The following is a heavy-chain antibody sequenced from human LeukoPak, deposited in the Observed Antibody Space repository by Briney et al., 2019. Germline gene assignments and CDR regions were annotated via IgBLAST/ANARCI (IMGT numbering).Heavy chain of an antibody. J-gene: IGHJ4*02. Sequence: SVKVSCKASGGTFSSYAISWVRQAPGQGLEWMGRIIPIFGTANYAQRFQGRVTITTDESTSTAYMELSSLRSEDTAVYYCARGDNWNPFDYWGQGTLVTVSS. CDR3: ARGDNWNPFDY. D-gene: IGHD1-20*01. V-gene: IGHV1-69*05. CDR1: GGTFSSYA. CDR2: IIPIFGTA.